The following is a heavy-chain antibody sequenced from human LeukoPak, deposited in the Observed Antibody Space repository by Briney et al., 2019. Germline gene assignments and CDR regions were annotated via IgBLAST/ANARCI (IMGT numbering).Heavy chain of an antibody. CDR2: INPNSGGT. J-gene: IGHJ4*02. V-gene: IGHV1-2*02. CDR1: GYTFTGYY. D-gene: IGHD6-13*01. Sequence: ASVKVSCKASGYTFTGYYMHWVRQALGQGLEWMGWINPNSGGTNYAQKFQGRVTMTRDTSISTAYMELSRLRSDDTAVYYCAREGIAAAGDLDYWGQGTLVTVSS. CDR3: AREGIAAAGDLDY.